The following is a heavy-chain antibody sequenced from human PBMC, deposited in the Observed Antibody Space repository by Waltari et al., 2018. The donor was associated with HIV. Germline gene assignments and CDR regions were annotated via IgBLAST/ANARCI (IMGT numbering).Heavy chain of an antibody. CDR1: GFNFDDYG. J-gene: IGHJ4*02. CDR3: AKELGSGWSLDS. V-gene: IGHV3-9*01. CDR2: ISLNSRNI. Sequence: EVQLVESGGGLVQPGRSLRLSCVASGFNFDDYGMHWVRQSPGKGLEWLAGISLNSRNINYGDSAKGRITISRDNAKKSLYLEMNSLRTEDTALYYCAKELGSGWSLDSWGQGTLVTVSS. D-gene: IGHD6-19*01.